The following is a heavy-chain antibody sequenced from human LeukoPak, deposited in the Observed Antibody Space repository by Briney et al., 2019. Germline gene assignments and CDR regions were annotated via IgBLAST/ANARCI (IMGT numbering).Heavy chain of an antibody. D-gene: IGHD3-22*01. V-gene: IGHV1-46*01. CDR1: GYTFTSYY. CDR2: INPSGGST. CDR3: ARDLVRYYDSSGYHSLHY. Sequence: RASVKVSCKASGYTFTSYYMHWVRQAPGQGLEWMGIINPSGGSTSYAQKFQGRVTMTRDTSTSTVYMELSSLRSEDTAVYYCARDLVRYYDSSGYHSLHYWGQGTLVTVSS. J-gene: IGHJ4*02.